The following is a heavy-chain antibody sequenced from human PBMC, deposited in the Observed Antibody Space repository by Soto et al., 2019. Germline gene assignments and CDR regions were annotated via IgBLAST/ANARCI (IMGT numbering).Heavy chain of an antibody. J-gene: IGHJ3*02. CDR2: ISGSGGST. CDR1: GFTFSSFA. CDR3: AKDLVGGTMIVVVISPDAFDI. Sequence: GGSLRLSCAASGFTFSSFAMNWVRQAPGKGLEWVSGISGSGGSTYYADSVKGRFTISRDNSKNTLYLQMNSLRAEDTAVYYCAKDLVGGTMIVVVISPDAFDIWGQGTMVTVSS. V-gene: IGHV3-23*01. D-gene: IGHD3-22*01.